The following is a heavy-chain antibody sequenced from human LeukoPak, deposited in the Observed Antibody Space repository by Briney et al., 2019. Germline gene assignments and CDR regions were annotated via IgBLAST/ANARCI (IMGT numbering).Heavy chain of an antibody. CDR2: IIPIFGTA. CDR3: ARGLRVWQQLVYDAFDI. D-gene: IGHD6-13*01. J-gene: IGHJ3*02. CDR1: GGTFSSYA. V-gene: IGHV1-69*05. Sequence: SVKVSCKASGGTFSSYAISWVRQAPGQGLEWMGRIIPIFGTANYAQKFQGRVTITTDESTSTAYRELSSLGSEDTAVYYCARGLRVWQQLVYDAFDIWGQGTMVTVSS.